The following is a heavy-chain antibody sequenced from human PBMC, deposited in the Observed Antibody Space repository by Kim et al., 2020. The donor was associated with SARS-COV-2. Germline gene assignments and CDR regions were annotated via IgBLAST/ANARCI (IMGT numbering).Heavy chain of an antibody. CDR2: IYYSGST. CDR1: GGSISSSSYY. D-gene: IGHD3-22*01. Sequence: SETLSLTCTVSGGSISSSSYYWGWIRQPPGKGLEWIGSIYYSGSTYYNPSLKSRVTISVDTSKNQFSLKLSSVTAADTAVYYCARRGYYYDSSGYYYHYYYGMDVWGQGTTVTVSS. J-gene: IGHJ6*02. V-gene: IGHV4-39*01. CDR3: ARRGYYYDSSGYYYHYYYGMDV.